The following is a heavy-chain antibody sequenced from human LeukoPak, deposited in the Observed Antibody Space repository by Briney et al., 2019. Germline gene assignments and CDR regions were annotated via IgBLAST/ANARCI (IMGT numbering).Heavy chain of an antibody. CDR1: GGTFSSHA. CDR2: IIPIFGTA. V-gene: IGHV1-69*13. CDR3: ARSRIVVVTASPYCYYGMDV. Sequence: ASVKVSCKASGGTFSSHAISWVRQAPGQGLEWMGGIIPIFGTANYAQKFQGRVTITADESTSTAYMELSSLRSEDTAVYYCARSRIVVVTASPYCYYGMDVWGQGTTVTVSS. J-gene: IGHJ6*02. D-gene: IGHD2-21*02.